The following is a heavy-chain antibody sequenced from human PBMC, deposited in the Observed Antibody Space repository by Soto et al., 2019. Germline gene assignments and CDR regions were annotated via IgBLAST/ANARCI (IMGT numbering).Heavy chain of an antibody. D-gene: IGHD5-12*01. Sequence: GGSLRLSCAASGFTFSSYWMHWVRQAPGKGLVWVSRINSDGSSTSYADSVKGRFTISRDNAKNTLYLQMNSLRAEDTAVYYCARVYIQWLPTGDAFDIWGQGTMVTVSS. CDR1: GFTFSSYW. CDR3: ARVYIQWLPTGDAFDI. V-gene: IGHV3-74*01. CDR2: INSDGSST. J-gene: IGHJ3*02.